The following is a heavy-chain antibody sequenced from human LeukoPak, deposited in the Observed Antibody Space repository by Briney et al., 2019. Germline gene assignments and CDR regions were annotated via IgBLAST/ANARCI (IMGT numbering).Heavy chain of an antibody. D-gene: IGHD5-24*01. V-gene: IGHV3-23*01. CDR2: ISGSGGST. CDR1: GFTFSSYA. J-gene: IGHJ4*02. Sequence: GGSLRLSCAASGFTFSSYAMSWVRQAPGKGLEWVSAISGSGGSTYYADSVKGRFTISRDNAKNSLYLQMNSLRAEDTAVYYCARASMRRRDGYNRHYEIDYWGQGTLVTVSS. CDR3: ARASMRRRDGYNRHYEIDY.